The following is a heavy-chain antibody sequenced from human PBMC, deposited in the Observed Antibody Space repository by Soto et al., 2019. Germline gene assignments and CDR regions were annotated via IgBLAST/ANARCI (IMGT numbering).Heavy chain of an antibody. CDR3: ARDPENNYDILTGYYYYYGMDV. D-gene: IGHD3-9*01. Sequence: PSETLSLTCAVSGGSISSSNWWSWVRQPPGKGLEWIGEIYHSGSTNYNPSLKSRVTISVDKSKNQFSLKLSSETAADTAVYYCARDPENNYDILTGYYYYYGMDVWGQGTTVTVSS. V-gene: IGHV4-4*02. CDR2: IYHSGST. J-gene: IGHJ6*02. CDR1: GGSISSSNW.